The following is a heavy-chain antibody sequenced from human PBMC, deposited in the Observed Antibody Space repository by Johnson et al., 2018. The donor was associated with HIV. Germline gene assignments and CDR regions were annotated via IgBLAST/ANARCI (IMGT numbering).Heavy chain of an antibody. CDR3: ARRWELHSNAFDI. V-gene: IGHV3-23*04. Sequence: VQLVESGGGLVQPGGSLRLSCAASGFSFSSYAMSWVRQAPGKGLEWVSAISGSGASTYYADSVKGRFTISRDNSKNTLYLQMNSLRAEDTAVYYCARRWELHSNAFDIWGQGTMVTVSS. CDR2: ISGSGAST. J-gene: IGHJ3*02. CDR1: GFSFSSYA. D-gene: IGHD1-26*01.